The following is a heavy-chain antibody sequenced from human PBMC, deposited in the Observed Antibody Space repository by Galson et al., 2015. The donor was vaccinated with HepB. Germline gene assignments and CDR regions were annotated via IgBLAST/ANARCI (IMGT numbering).Heavy chain of an antibody. CDR2: ISGSGGHT. CDR1: GFTFSSYA. CDR3: AKVFNIVVVTAIPDY. Sequence: SLRLSCAASGFTFSSYAMSWVRQAPGKGLEWVSAISGSGGHTYYADSVRGRFTISRDNSKNTLYLQMNSLRAEDTAVYYCAKVFNIVVVTAIPDYWGQGTLVTVSP. J-gene: IGHJ4*02. V-gene: IGHV3-23*01. D-gene: IGHD2-21*02.